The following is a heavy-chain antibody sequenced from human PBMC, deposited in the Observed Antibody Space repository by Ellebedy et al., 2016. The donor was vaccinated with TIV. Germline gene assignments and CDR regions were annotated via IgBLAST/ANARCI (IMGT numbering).Heavy chain of an antibody. J-gene: IGHJ4*02. CDR3: ARSRKSRWYSYGDNY. CDR1: GYSSTSYW. D-gene: IGHD5-18*01. Sequence: GGSLRLSXKASGYSSTSYWISWVRQMPGKGLEWMGRIDPSDSHTNYSPSFQGHVTISADKSISTAYLQWSSLKASDTAMYYCARSRKSRWYSYGDNYWGQGTLVTVSS. V-gene: IGHV5-10-1*01. CDR2: IDPSDSHT.